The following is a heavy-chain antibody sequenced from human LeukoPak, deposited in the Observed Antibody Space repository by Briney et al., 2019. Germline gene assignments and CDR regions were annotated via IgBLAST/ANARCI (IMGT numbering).Heavy chain of an antibody. V-gene: IGHV3-15*06. CDR2: IKGKSDGGTT. J-gene: IGHJ6*02. D-gene: IGHD1-1*01. Sequence: GGSLRLSCAASGFSFTNTWMNWVRQAPGKGLEWVGRIKGKSDGGTTHYAAPVKGRFTISRDDSKNMLFLQMNTLKTEDTAMYYCSYNMDVWGPGTTVAVSS. CDR3: SYNMDV. CDR1: GFSFTNTW.